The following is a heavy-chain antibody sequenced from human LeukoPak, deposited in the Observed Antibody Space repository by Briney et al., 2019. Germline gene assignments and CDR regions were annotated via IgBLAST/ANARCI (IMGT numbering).Heavy chain of an antibody. Sequence: GGSLRLSCAASGFTFSSYAMSWVRQAPGKGLEWVSAISGSGGRTYYADSVKGRFTISRDNSKNTLYLQMNSLRAEDTAVYYCAKDGPYSGSYRYFDYWGQGTLVTVSS. CDR1: GFTFSSYA. V-gene: IGHV3-23*01. CDR2: ISGSGGRT. D-gene: IGHD1-26*01. J-gene: IGHJ4*02. CDR3: AKDGPYSGSYRYFDY.